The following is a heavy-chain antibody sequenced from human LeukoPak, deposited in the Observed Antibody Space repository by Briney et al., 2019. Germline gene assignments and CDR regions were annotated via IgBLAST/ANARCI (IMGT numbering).Heavy chain of an antibody. CDR1: GFTFSSYG. Sequence: GRSLRLSCAASGFTFSSYGMHWVRQAPGKGLEWVAVIWYDGSNKYYADSVKGRFTISRDNSKNTLYLQMNSLRAEDTAVYYCARGKIQLWLITTNDAFDIWGQGTMVTVSS. J-gene: IGHJ3*02. CDR3: ARGKIQLWLITTNDAFDI. CDR2: IWYDGSNK. V-gene: IGHV3-33*01. D-gene: IGHD5-18*01.